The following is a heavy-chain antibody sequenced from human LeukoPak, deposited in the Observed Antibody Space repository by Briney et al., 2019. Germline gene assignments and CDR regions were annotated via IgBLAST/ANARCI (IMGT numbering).Heavy chain of an antibody. J-gene: IGHJ4*02. CDR3: AKDIEAAMVTGMVDY. V-gene: IGHV3-43*01. Sequence: GGSLRLSCAASGFTFSSYSMNWVRQAPGKGLEWVSLISWDGGSTYYADSVKGRFTISRDNSKNSLYLQMNSLRTEDTALYYCAKDIEAAMVTGMVDYWGQGTLVTVSS. CDR2: ISWDGGST. D-gene: IGHD5-18*01. CDR1: GFTFSSYS.